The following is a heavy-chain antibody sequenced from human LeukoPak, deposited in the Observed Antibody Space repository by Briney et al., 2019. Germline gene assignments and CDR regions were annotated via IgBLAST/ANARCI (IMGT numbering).Heavy chain of an antibody. CDR1: GFTFSSYA. D-gene: IGHD3-3*01. CDR2: ISYDGSNK. V-gene: IGHV3-30-3*01. CDR3: ARGDGVLRFPLVDV. Sequence: GRSLRLSCAASGFTFSSYAMHWVRQAPGKGLEWVAVISYDGSNKYYADSVKGRFTISRDNSKNTLYLQMNSLRAEDTAVYYCARGDGVLRFPLVDVWGQGTTVTVSS. J-gene: IGHJ6*02.